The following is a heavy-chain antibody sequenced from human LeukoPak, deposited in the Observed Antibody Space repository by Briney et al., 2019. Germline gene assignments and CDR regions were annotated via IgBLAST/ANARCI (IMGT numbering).Heavy chain of an antibody. CDR3: ARDPSGRTLAVAGEIDY. D-gene: IGHD6-19*01. V-gene: IGHV4-61*02. CDR1: GGSISSGSYY. Sequence: KASETLSLTCTVSGGSISSGSYYWSWIRQPAGKGLEWIGRIYTSGSTNYNPSLKSRVTISVDTSKNQFSLKLSSVTAADTAVYYCARDPSGRTLAVAGEIDYWGQGTLVTVSS. CDR2: IYTSGST. J-gene: IGHJ4*02.